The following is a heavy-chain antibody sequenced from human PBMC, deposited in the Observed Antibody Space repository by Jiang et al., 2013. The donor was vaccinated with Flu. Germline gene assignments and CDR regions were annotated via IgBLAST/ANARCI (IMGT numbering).Heavy chain of an antibody. CDR1: GGSISSGGYY. Sequence: GLVKPSQTLSLTCTVSGGSISSGGYYWSWIRQHPGKGLEWIGYIYYSGSTYYNPSLKSRVTISVDTSKNQFSLKLSSVTAADTAVYYCARDKTTVTIYGILDRGDAFDIWGQGTMVTVSS. D-gene: IGHD4-17*01. V-gene: IGHV4-31*03. CDR2: IYYSGST. CDR3: ARDKTTVTIYGILDRGDAFDI. J-gene: IGHJ3*02.